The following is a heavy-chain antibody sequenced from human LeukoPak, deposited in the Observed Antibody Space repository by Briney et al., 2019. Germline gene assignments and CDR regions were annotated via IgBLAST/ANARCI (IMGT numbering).Heavy chain of an antibody. CDR3: ARGRRVVVVLGATRTHRDYYMDV. CDR2: IYYSGTT. CDR1: GGSMSSYY. V-gene: IGHV4-59*12. D-gene: IGHD2-15*01. Sequence: SETLSLTCTVSGGSMSSYYWNWIRQPPGKGLEWIGYIYYSGTTNYNPSLKSRVSMSVDTSKNQFSLKLSSVTAADTAVYYCARGRRVVVVLGATRTHRDYYMDVWGKGTTVTVSS. J-gene: IGHJ6*03.